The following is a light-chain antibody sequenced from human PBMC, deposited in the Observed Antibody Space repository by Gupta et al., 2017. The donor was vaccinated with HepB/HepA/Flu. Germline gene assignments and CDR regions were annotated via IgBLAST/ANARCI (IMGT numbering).Light chain of an antibody. CDR3: QQTDGSTWT. CDR2: AAS. Sequence: DIQMTQSPSPLSASVGDRVTITCRASQTISSYLNWYQQKPGKAPKLLTYAASSWQSGVPSRFSGSGSGTDFTLTICGLQPEDFATYCCQQTDGSTWTFGQGTKVEIK. V-gene: IGKV1-39*01. CDR1: QTISSY. J-gene: IGKJ1*01.